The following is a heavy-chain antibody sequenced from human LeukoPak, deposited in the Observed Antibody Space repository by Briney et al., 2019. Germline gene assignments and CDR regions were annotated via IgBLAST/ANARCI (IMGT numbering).Heavy chain of an antibody. Sequence: PSETLSLTCTVSGGSISSYYWSWIRQPPGKGLEWIGDIYYSGSTNYNPSLKSRATISVDTSKNQFSLKLSSVTAADTAVYYCARDFREVVVVAANRNHYYYYMDVWGKGTTVTISS. D-gene: IGHD2-15*01. V-gene: IGHV4-59*12. CDR3: ARDFREVVVVAANRNHYYYYMDV. J-gene: IGHJ6*03. CDR1: GGSISSYY. CDR2: IYYSGST.